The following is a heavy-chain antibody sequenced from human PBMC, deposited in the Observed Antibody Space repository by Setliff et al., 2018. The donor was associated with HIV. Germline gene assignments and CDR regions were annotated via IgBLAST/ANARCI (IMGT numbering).Heavy chain of an antibody. CDR3: ARDRGDRELDY. J-gene: IGHJ4*02. V-gene: IGHV3-30*04. Sequence: GGSLRLSCAASGFSVTSYVMHWVRQAPGKGLDWAGVIYFDTNNELHADSVKGRFSISRDKSKNTLYLQMNSLRVEDTALYYCARDRGDRELDYWGQGTLVTVSS. CDR1: GFSVTSYV. CDR2: IYFDTNNE. D-gene: IGHD1-1*01.